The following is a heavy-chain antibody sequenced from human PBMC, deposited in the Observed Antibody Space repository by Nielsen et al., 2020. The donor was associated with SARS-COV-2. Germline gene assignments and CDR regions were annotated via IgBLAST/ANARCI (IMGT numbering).Heavy chain of an antibody. CDR1: GFTFSTYA. CDR2: ISGSGGNT. D-gene: IGHD6-19*01. J-gene: IGHJ3*02. CDR3: AKVESGSGWYEDAFDI. V-gene: IGHV3-23*01. Sequence: GESLKISCAASGFTFSTYAMSWVRQTPGKGLEWVSAISGSGGNTYYADSVKGRFTISRDNSKNTLYLQMNSLRAEDTAVYYCAKVESGSGWYEDAFDIWGQGTMVTVSS.